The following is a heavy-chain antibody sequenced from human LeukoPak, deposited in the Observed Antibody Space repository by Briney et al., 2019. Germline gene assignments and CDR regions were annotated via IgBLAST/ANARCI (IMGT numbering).Heavy chain of an antibody. V-gene: IGHV1-69*01. J-gene: IGHJ4*02. Sequence: SVKVSCKASGGTFSSYAISWVRQAPGRGLEWMGGIIPIFGTANYAQKFQGRVTITADESTSTAYMELSSLRSEDTAVYYCARGPPWAMVLVDWGQGTLVTVSS. CDR1: GGTFSSYA. D-gene: IGHD5-18*01. CDR3: ARGPPWAMVLVD. CDR2: IIPIFGTA.